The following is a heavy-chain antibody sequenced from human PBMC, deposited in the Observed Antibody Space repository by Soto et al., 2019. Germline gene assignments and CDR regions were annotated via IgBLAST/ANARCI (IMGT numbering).Heavy chain of an antibody. Sequence: SGPTLVNPTQTLTLTCTFSGFSLETSGMGMSWIRQPPGKALEWLALIYWDDDKRYSPSLKSRLTITKDTSKNQVVLTLTNMDPVDTATYYCAHTQVVVVPQPRNWFDPWGQGTLVTVSS. CDR2: IYWDDDK. D-gene: IGHD2-15*01. CDR3: AHTQVVVVPQPRNWFDP. CDR1: GFSLETSGMG. J-gene: IGHJ5*02. V-gene: IGHV2-5*02.